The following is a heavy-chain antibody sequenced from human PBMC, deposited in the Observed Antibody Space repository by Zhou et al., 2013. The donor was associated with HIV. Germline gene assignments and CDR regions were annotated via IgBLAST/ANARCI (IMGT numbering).Heavy chain of an antibody. J-gene: IGHJ6*03. D-gene: IGHD3-22*01. Sequence: QVQLVQSGAEVKKPGSSVKVSCKASGGTFSSYAITWVRQATGQGLEWMGWMNPNSGNTGYAQKFQGRVTITRNTSISTAYMELSSLRSEDTAVYYCARGLPMIVVGRDYYMDVWGKGTTVTVSS. CDR1: GGTFSSYA. CDR2: MNPNSGNT. V-gene: IGHV1-8*01. CDR3: ARGLPMIVVGRDYYMDV.